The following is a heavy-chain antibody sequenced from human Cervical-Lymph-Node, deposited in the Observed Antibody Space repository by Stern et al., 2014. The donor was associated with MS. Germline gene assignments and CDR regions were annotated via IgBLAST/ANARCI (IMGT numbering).Heavy chain of an antibody. Sequence: DQLVESGGGVVQPGRSLRLSCAASGFIFRSYGMHWVRQAPGKGLEWGAVVSYDGSSRNYADSVKGRFTISRDNSKNTLNLQMNSLRAEDTAVYYCARGIAARPEYYYGMDVWGQGTTVTVSS. CDR1: GFIFRSYG. CDR3: ARGIAARPEYYYGMDV. V-gene: IGHV3-33*05. CDR2: VSYDGSSR. D-gene: IGHD6-6*01. J-gene: IGHJ6*02.